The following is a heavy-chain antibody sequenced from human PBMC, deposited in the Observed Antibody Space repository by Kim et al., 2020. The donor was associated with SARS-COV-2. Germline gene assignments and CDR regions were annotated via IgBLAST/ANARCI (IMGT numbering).Heavy chain of an antibody. D-gene: IGHD5-18*01. Sequence: SETLSLTCTVSGGSISSSSYYWGWIRQPPGKGLEWIGSIYYSGSTYYNPSLKSRVTISVDTSKNQFSLKLSSVTAADTAVYYCATFDVDTAMVFDYWGQGTLVTVSS. CDR1: GGSISSSSYY. CDR3: ATFDVDTAMVFDY. J-gene: IGHJ4*02. V-gene: IGHV4-39*01. CDR2: IYYSGST.